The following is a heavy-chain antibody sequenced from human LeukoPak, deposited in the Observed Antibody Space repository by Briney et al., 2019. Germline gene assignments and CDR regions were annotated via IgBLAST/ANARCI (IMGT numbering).Heavy chain of an antibody. CDR3: AKATDDYSRRGIDY. Sequence: GESLRLPCAASGFTFSSYAINWVRQAPGKGLEWVSSISASGDGSYYALSVKGRFTISRDNSKNTLFLQMNSLRAEDTAVYYCAKATDDYSRRGIDYWGQGTLVTVSS. V-gene: IGHV3-23*01. CDR2: ISASGDGS. CDR1: GFTFSSYA. D-gene: IGHD4-11*01. J-gene: IGHJ4*02.